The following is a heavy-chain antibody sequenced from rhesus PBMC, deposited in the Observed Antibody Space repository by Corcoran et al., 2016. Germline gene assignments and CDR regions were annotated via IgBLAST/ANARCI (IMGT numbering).Heavy chain of an antibody. D-gene: IGHD2-15*01. V-gene: IGHV4-76*01. CDR2: IYGSGGNT. CDR3: ARTGYCSGTYCPADY. CDR1: GNSISSGYD. Sequence: QVQLQESGPGVVKSSETLSLTCAVSGNSISSGYDWSWIRQPPGKGLEWIGHIYGSGGNTDSDPSLKNRVTISKDTSKNQFSLKLTSMTAADTAMYFCARTGYCSGTYCPADYWGQGVLVTVSS. J-gene: IGHJ4*01.